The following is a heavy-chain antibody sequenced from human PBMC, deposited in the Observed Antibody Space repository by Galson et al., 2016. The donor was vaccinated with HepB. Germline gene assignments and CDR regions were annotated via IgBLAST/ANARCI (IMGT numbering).Heavy chain of an antibody. CDR2: IYYSGST. V-gene: IGHV4-39*07. J-gene: IGHJ6*02. D-gene: IGHD6-19*01. Sequence: SETLSLTCSVSGGSISSSNYYWGWIRQPPGKGLEWIGSIYYSGSTYYNPSLKSRVTISVDTSKNQFSLTLSSVTAADTAVYYCARDDSGGWYGFHYGMDVWGQGTTVTVSS. CDR1: GGSISSSNYY. CDR3: ARDDSGGWYGFHYGMDV.